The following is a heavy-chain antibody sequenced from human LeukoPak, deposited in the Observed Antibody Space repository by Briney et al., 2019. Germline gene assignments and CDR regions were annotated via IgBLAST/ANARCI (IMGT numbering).Heavy chain of an antibody. V-gene: IGHV4-39*01. CDR3: ASENCSGTSCSSFDY. CDR2: IFYSGTT. CDR1: GGSVSSRSYY. J-gene: IGHJ4*02. Sequence: SECLSLTCTVSGGSVSSRSYYWGWIRQPPWNGLEGIGSIFYSGTTYYNPSLKSRVTISVDTTKNQFSLRLSSVTAADTAVYYCASENCSGTSCSSFDYWGQGTLVTVSS. D-gene: IGHD2-2*01.